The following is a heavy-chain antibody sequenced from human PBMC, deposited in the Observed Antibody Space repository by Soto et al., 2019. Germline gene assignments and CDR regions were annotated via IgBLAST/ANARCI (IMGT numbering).Heavy chain of an antibody. Sequence: QVHLEESGGGLVKPGGSLRLSCAASGFTFSAVYMSWIRQAPNKGLEYISYISSSGTSANYADSVKGRFTISRDNAKNSLYLQMNSLRAEDTALYYCERDRGSVTGHYFDYWGQGALVTVSS. V-gene: IGHV3-11*05. D-gene: IGHD6-19*01. CDR2: ISSSGTSA. J-gene: IGHJ4*02. CDR3: ERDRGSVTGHYFDY. CDR1: GFTFSAVY.